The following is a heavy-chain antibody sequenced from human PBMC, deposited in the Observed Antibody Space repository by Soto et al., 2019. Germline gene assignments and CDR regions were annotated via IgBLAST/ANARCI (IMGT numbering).Heavy chain of an antibody. CDR1: GYTFTSYY. Sequence: GASVKVSCKASGYTFTSYYMHWVRQAPGQGXEWMGIINPSGGSRSYAQKFQGRVTMTRDTSTSTVYMELSSLRSEDTAVYYCARDRVLLGYCSGGSCYDFDYWGQGTLVTVSS. V-gene: IGHV1-46*01. D-gene: IGHD2-15*01. J-gene: IGHJ4*02. CDR2: INPSGGSR. CDR3: ARDRVLLGYCSGGSCYDFDY.